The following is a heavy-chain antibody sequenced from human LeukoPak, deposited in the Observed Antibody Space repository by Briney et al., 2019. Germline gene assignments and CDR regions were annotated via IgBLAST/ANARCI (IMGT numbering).Heavy chain of an antibody. Sequence: SETLSLTCTVSGYSISSGYFWGWIRQPPGKGLEWIGNIYHSGSTYYNASLKSRVIISVDTSKNQFSLNLSSVTAADTAVYYCARGGYCGGDCYFYYWGQGTLVTVSS. V-gene: IGHV4-38-2*02. J-gene: IGHJ4*02. D-gene: IGHD2-21*02. CDR3: ARGGYCGGDCYFYY. CDR1: GYSISSGYF. CDR2: IYHSGST.